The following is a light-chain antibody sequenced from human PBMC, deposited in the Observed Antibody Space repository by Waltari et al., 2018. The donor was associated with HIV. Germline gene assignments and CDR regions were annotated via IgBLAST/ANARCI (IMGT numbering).Light chain of an antibody. CDR3: SSFAGTNKL. Sequence: QSALTQPPSASGSPGQSVNLSCTEGDKNINDYKYVSWYQQHSDKPPKLIIFEVTKRPSGVPDRFSGSKSGNTASLFVSGLQPEDEATYFCSSFAGTNKLFGGGTKLTVL. CDR2: EVT. J-gene: IGLJ2*01. CDR1: DKNINDYKY. V-gene: IGLV2-8*01.